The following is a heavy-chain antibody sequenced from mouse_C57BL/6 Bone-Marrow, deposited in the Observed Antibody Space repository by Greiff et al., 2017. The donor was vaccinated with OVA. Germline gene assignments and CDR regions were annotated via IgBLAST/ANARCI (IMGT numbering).Heavy chain of an antibody. Sequence: EVPGVESGGDLVKPGGSLKLSCAASGFPFSSYGLSWVRQTPDKRLEWVATLSSGGSYTYFPDSVKGRFPISRDNAKNTLDLQMSSLKAEDTARYDCASRDYGSSYVDYWGQGTTRTVSS. D-gene: IGHD1-1*01. V-gene: IGHV5-6*01. J-gene: IGHJ2*01. CDR3: ASRDYGSSYVDY. CDR1: GFPFSSYG. CDR2: LSSGGSYT.